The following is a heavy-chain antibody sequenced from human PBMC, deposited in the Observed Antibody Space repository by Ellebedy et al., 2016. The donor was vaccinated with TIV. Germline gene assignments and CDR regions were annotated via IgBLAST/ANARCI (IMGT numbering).Heavy chain of an antibody. D-gene: IGHD3-10*01. CDR2: INSDGSST. J-gene: IGHJ5*02. CDR1: GFTFGSRW. V-gene: IGHV3-74*01. Sequence: GESLKISCVGSGFTFGSRWMTWVRQAPGKGLVWVSRINSDGSSTSYADSVKGRFTISRDNAKNTLYLQMNSLRAEDTAEYYCASAYDGSGSYFWSTGFDPWGQGTLVTVSS. CDR3: ASAYDGSGSYFWSTGFDP.